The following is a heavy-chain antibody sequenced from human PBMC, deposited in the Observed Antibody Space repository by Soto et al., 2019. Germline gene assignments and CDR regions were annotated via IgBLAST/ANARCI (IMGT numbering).Heavy chain of an antibody. CDR2: ISYSGSP. CDR3: ARAWDF. V-gene: IGHV4-30-4*01. CDR1: GVSVSRDYQ. D-gene: IGHD1-26*01. Sequence: PSETLSLTCTVSGVSVSRDYQWIWIRQPPGKGLEWIGHISYSGSPYYHPSLRSRLSISVDTSKNQFSLKVKSVTAADTAVYYCARAWDFWGQGTQVTVSS. J-gene: IGHJ1*01.